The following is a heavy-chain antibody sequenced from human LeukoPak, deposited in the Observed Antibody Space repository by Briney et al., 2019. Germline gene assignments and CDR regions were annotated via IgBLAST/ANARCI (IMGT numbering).Heavy chain of an antibody. CDR2: ICDGGSNK. Sequence: GGSLRLSCAASGFTFSNHAMHWVRQAPGKGLEWVSGICDGGSNKYYADSVKGRFTISRDNSKNTLYLQMNSLRAEDTAVFYCARDALSWHAAERHAVGSPWGQGTLVTVSS. CDR3: ARDALSWHAAERHAVGSP. D-gene: IGHD6-13*01. CDR1: GFTFSNHA. J-gene: IGHJ5*02. V-gene: IGHV3-33*01.